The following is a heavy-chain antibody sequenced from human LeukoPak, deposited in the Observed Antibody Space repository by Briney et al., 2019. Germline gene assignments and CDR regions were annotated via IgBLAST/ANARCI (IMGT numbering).Heavy chain of an antibody. D-gene: IGHD6-13*01. J-gene: IGHJ6*02. CDR2: IKQDGSEK. CDR1: GFTFSSYA. CDR3: AKDRIAAAGMAYGMDV. Sequence: GGSLRLSCAASGFTFSSYAMSWVRQAPGKGLEWVANIKQDGSEKYYVDSVKGRFTISRDNAKNSLYLQMNSLRAEDTALYYCAKDRIAAAGMAYGMDVWGQGTTVTVSS. V-gene: IGHV3-7*03.